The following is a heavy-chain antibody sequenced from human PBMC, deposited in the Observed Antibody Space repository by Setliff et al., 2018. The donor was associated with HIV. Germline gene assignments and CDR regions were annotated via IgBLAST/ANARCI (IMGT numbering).Heavy chain of an antibody. CDR1: GYSISSGYY. CDR2: IYHSGGT. D-gene: IGHD1-26*01. CDR3: ATSEWELIDFDY. J-gene: IGHJ4*02. V-gene: IGHV4-38-2*01. Sequence: SETLSLTCAVSGYSISSGYYWGWIRQPPGRGLEWIGNIYHSGGTHYNPSLRSRVTMSVDTSKHQFSLNLNSVTAADTAVYFCATSEWELIDFDYWGQGTLVTVS.